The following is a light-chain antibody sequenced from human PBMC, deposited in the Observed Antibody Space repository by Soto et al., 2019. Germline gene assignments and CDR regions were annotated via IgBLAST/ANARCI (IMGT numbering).Light chain of an antibody. CDR3: QKYDNAPLT. CDR2: AAY. Sequence: DIQMTQAPSSLSASVGDRVTITCRARQDISTYLAWYQQKPGKVTKLLIAAAYTLQSGVPPRFSGSGSGTDFTITISSLQPEDVATYYCQKYDNAPLTVGGGTKVEIK. J-gene: IGKJ4*01. CDR1: QDISTY. V-gene: IGKV1-27*01.